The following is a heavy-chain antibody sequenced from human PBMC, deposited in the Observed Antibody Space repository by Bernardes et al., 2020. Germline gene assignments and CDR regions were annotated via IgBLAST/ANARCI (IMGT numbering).Heavy chain of an antibody. V-gene: IGHV3-21*01. CDR1: GFTFSSYS. D-gene: IGHD3-22*01. J-gene: IGHJ4*02. CDR3: ASEENFYDSSGYYY. Sequence: GSLRLSCAASGFTFSSYSMNWVRQAPGKGLEWVSSISSSSSYIYYADSVKGRFTISRDNAKNSLYLQMNSLRAEDTAVYYCASEENFYDSSGYYYWGQGTLVTVSS. CDR2: ISSSSSYI.